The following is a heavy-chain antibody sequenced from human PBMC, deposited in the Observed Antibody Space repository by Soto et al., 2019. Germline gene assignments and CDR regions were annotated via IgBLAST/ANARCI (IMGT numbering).Heavy chain of an antibody. Sequence: SETLSLTCAVYGGSFSGYYWTWIRQPPGTGLEWIGEINHSGSTNYNPSLKSRVTISVDTSKNQFSLQLNSVTPEDTAVYYCARTPCSGGSCHLNNWFDPWGQGTLVTVSS. V-gene: IGHV4-34*01. D-gene: IGHD2-15*01. CDR1: GGSFSGYY. CDR2: INHSGST. J-gene: IGHJ5*02. CDR3: ARTPCSGGSCHLNNWFDP.